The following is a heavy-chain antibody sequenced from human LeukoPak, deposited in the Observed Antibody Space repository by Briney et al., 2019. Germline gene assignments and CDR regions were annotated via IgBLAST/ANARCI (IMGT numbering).Heavy chain of an antibody. CDR1: GGSISSYY. J-gene: IGHJ4*02. Sequence: SETLSLTCTVSGGSISSYYWSWIRQPPGKGLEWIGEINHSGSTNYNPSLKSRVTISVDTSKNQFSLKLSSVTAADTAVYYCARVWRLNSARFDYWGQGTLVTVSS. CDR3: ARVWRLNSARFDY. CDR2: INHSGST. D-gene: IGHD6-6*01. V-gene: IGHV4-34*01.